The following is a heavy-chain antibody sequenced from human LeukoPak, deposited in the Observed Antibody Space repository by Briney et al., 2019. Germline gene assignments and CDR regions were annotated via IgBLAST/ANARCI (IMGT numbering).Heavy chain of an antibody. CDR3: ARDSGNWNYEDDWFDP. V-gene: IGHV1-2*02. D-gene: IGHD1-7*01. CDR2: INPNSGGT. J-gene: IGHJ5*02. Sequence: ASVKVSCKASGYAFTSYDINWVRQATGQGLEWMGWINPNSGGTNYAQKFQGRVTMTRDTSISTAYMELSRLRSDDTAVYYCARDSGNWNYEDDWFDPWGQGTLVTVSS. CDR1: GYAFTSYD.